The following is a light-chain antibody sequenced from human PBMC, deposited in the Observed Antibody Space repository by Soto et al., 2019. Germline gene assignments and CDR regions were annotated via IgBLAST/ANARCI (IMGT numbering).Light chain of an antibody. CDR2: HAS. CDR3: QQYNKWRLT. V-gene: IGKV3-15*01. Sequence: EIVMTQSPATLSVSPGERATLSCRARQSVSNNLAWYQQTPGQAPRLLIYHASTRATGIPARFSGSGSATEFNLTNRSRQYEDFPVYYCQQYNKWRLTFGGGTKVEIK. J-gene: IGKJ4*01. CDR1: QSVSNN.